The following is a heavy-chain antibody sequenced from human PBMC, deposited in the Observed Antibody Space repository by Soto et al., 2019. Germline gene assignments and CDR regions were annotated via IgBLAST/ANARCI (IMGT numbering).Heavy chain of an antibody. V-gene: IGHV3-11*06. CDR2: ISSSSSYT. J-gene: IGHJ6*02. D-gene: IGHD2-21*02. CDR3: ARDDGTVVTPPDYYYYGMDV. CDR1: GFTFSDYY. Sequence: GGSLRLSCAASGFTFSDYYMSWIRQAPGKGLEWVSYISSSSSYTNYADSVKGRFTISRDNAKNSLYLQMNSLRAEDTAVYYCARDDGTVVTPPDYYYYGMDVWGQGTTVTVSS.